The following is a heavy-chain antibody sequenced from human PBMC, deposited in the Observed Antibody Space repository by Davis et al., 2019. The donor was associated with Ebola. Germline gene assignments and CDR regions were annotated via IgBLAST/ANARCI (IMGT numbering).Heavy chain of an antibody. CDR1: GYTFTGYY. D-gene: IGHD5-12*01. CDR3: ARGLSMVYSSSFDP. CDR2: INPNSGGT. Sequence: AASVKVSCKASGYTFTGYYMHWVRQAPGQGLEWMGRINPNSGGTNYAQTFQGRVTMTRDTSISTAYMELRSLRSDDTAVYYCARGLSMVYSSSFDPWGQGTLVTVSS. J-gene: IGHJ5*02. V-gene: IGHV1-2*06.